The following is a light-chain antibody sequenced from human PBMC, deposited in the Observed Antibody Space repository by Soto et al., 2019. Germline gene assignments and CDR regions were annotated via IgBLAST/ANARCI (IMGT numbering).Light chain of an antibody. CDR1: SSDVGGYNY. Sequence: QSALTQPASVSGSPGQSITISCTGTSSDVGGYNYVSWYQQHPGKAPKLMIYDVSNRPSGVSNRFSCSKSGNTASLTISGLQAEDEADYYCSSYPSSSTPLYVVFGGGTKLTVL. CDR3: SSYPSSSTPLYVV. J-gene: IGLJ2*01. V-gene: IGLV2-14*01. CDR2: DVS.